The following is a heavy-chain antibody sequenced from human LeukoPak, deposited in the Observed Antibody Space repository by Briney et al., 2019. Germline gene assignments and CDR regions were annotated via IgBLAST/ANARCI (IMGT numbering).Heavy chain of an antibody. V-gene: IGHV3-23*01. CDR3: AKDIAASGLPRIFDF. CDR2: VSGSGGRGAT. D-gene: IGHD6-13*01. CDR1: GFTFSNYV. J-gene: IGHJ4*02. Sequence: GGSLRLSCAGSGFTFSNYVMSWVRQAPGKGLEWVSCVSGSGGRGATYYTDSVKGRFTISRDNAKNTMYLQMNSLSGEDAAIYYCAKDIAASGLPRIFDFWGQGTLVTVSS.